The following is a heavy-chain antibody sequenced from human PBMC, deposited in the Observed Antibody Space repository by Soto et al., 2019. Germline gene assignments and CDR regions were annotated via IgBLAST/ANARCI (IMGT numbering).Heavy chain of an antibody. J-gene: IGHJ4*02. D-gene: IGHD2-2*01. CDR3: ARGSGIAVIPGELEDVHYDY. Sequence: QVQLQQWGAGLLKPSETLSLTCAVYGQSFSGHTWSWIRQSPGKGLEWLGETSQSGSTYYNPSLKTRVTISADTSKNQFSLTLNSVTAADTGVFYCARGSGIAVIPGELEDVHYDYWGQGTLVSVSS. V-gene: IGHV4-34*01. CDR1: GQSFSGHT. CDR2: TSQSGST.